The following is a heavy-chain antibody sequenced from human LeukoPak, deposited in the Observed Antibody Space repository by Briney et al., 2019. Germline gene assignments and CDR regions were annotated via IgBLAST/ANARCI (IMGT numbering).Heavy chain of an antibody. D-gene: IGHD6-13*01. Sequence: TSETLSLTCAVYGGSFSGYYWGWIRQPPGKGLEWVGEIVHSGNTKYNPSLKSRVTISVDTSKNQFSLNLTSVTAADTAVYYCARFGSSTWYKGAFETWGQGTMVTVAS. CDR3: ARFGSSTWYKGAFET. V-gene: IGHV4-34*12. J-gene: IGHJ3*02. CDR2: IVHSGNT. CDR1: GGSFSGYY.